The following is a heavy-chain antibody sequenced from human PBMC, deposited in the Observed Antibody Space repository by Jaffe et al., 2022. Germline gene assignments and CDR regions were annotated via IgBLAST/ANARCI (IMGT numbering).Heavy chain of an antibody. CDR2: IYHSGST. Sequence: QVQLQESGPGLVKPSETLSLTCAVSGYSISSGYYWGWIRQPPGKGLEWIGSIYHSGSTYYNPSLKSRVTISVDTSKNQFSLKLSSVTAADTAVYYCARGRTTIRGSVEMATIHAFDIWGQGTMVTVSS. CDR3: ARGRTTIRGSVEMATIHAFDI. D-gene: IGHD5-12*01. J-gene: IGHJ3*02. CDR1: GYSISSGYY. V-gene: IGHV4-38-2*01.